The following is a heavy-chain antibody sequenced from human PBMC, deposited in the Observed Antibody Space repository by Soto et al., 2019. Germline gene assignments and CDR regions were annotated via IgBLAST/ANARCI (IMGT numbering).Heavy chain of an antibody. V-gene: IGHV3-21*01. Sequence: EVQLVESGGGLVKPGGSLRLSCAASGFTFSSYSMNWVRQAPGKGLEWVSSISSSSSYIYYADSVKGRFTISRDNAKNSLYLQMNSLRAEDTAVYYCARESMVRGLLDYWGQGTLVTVSS. CDR1: GFTFSSYS. J-gene: IGHJ4*02. D-gene: IGHD3-10*01. CDR3: ARESMVRGLLDY. CDR2: ISSSSSYI.